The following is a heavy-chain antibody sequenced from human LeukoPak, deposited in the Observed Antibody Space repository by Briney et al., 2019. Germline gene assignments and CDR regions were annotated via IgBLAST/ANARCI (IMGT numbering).Heavy chain of an antibody. CDR3: AREARFLGWLLPHYYYYYMGV. D-gene: IGHD3-3*01. CDR2: INTNTGNP. V-gene: IGHV7-4-1*02. Sequence: ASVKVSCKASGYTFTSYAMNWVRQAPGQGLEWMGWINTNTGNPTYAQGFTGRFVFSLDTSVSTAYLQISSLKAEDTAVYYCAREARFLGWLLPHYYYYYMGVWGKGTTVTVSS. J-gene: IGHJ6*03. CDR1: GYTFTSYA.